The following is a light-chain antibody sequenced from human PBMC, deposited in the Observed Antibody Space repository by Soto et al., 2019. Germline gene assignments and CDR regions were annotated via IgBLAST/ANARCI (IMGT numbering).Light chain of an antibody. Sequence: EIVMTQSPVTLSVSPGERATLSCRASQSVRNTYLAWYQQKPGQAPRLLISGVSTRAAGIPARFSGSGSGTEFTLTISSLQYEDFAVYYCQQYGDWPLTFGGGTKVEIK. J-gene: IGKJ4*01. CDR2: GVS. CDR1: QSVRNTY. V-gene: IGKV3-15*01. CDR3: QQYGDWPLT.